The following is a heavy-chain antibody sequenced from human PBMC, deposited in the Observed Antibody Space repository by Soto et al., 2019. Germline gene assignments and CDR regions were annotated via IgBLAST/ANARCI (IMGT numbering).Heavy chain of an antibody. CDR2: ISYDGYLK. D-gene: IGHD3-10*01. J-gene: IGHJ6*02. CDR3: AKDFKVSGSHYGTLNYYYGMDV. V-gene: IGHV3-30*18. CDR1: GFTFSTYG. Sequence: GGALRLSCAASGFTFSTYGMQWVRQAPGKGLERVAVISYDGYLKYYVDAVKGRFTVARDNSKNTLFLEMNSLRVEDTAVYFCAKDFKVSGSHYGTLNYYYGMDVWGQGTTVTVSS.